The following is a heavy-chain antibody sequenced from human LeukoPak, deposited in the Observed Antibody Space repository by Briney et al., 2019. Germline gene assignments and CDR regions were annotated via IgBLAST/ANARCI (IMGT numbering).Heavy chain of an antibody. J-gene: IGHJ6*02. Sequence: SVKVSCKASGGTFSSYGISWVRQAPGQGLEWMGGIIPIFGTPNYAQKFQGRVTITADESTSTAYMELSSLRSEDTAVYYCARGSGTITMVRGVFYGMDVWGQGTTVTVSS. CDR2: IIPIFGTP. V-gene: IGHV1-69*13. D-gene: IGHD3-10*01. CDR3: ARGSGTITMVRGVFYGMDV. CDR1: GGTFSSYG.